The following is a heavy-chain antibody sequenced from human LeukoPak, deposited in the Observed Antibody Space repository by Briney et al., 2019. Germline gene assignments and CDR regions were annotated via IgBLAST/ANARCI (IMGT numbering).Heavy chain of an antibody. CDR1: GGSISSGGYY. D-gene: IGHD3-3*01. CDR3: ARGTDFGVVRGAFDI. J-gene: IGHJ3*02. CDR2: IYHSGST. Sequence: SETLSLTCTVSGGSISSGGYYWSWIRQPPGKGLEWIGYIYHSGSTYYNPSLKSRVTISVDRSKNQFSLKLSSVTAADTAVYYCARGTDFGVVRGAFDIWGQGTMVTVSS. V-gene: IGHV4-30-2*01.